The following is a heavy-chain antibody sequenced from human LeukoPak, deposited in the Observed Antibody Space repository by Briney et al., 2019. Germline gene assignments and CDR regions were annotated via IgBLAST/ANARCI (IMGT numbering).Heavy chain of an antibody. CDR1: GFTFSSYA. J-gene: IGHJ6*02. CDR3: ARDPQYYYYYGMDV. Sequence: PGGSLGLSCAASGFTFSSYAMHWVRQAPGKGLEWVAVISYDGSNKYYADSVKGRFTISRDNSKNTLYLQMNSLRAEDTAVYYCARDPQYYYYYGMDVWGQGTTVTVSS. V-gene: IGHV3-30-3*01. CDR2: ISYDGSNK.